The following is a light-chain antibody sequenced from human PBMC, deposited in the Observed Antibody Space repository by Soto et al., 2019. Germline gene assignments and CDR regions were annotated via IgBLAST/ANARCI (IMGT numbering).Light chain of an antibody. J-gene: IGKJ1*01. V-gene: IGKV3-11*01. CDR3: QQART. CDR1: QSVSSY. CDR2: DAS. Sequence: EIVLTQSPATLSLSPGERATLSCRASQSVSSYLAWYQQKPGQAPRLLIYDASNRATGIPARFSGSGSGTDFTLTISSFEPKDSAVYYCQQARTFGQGTKVEIK.